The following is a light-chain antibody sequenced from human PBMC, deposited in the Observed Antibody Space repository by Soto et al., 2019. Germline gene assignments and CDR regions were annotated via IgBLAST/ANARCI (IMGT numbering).Light chain of an antibody. CDR3: QQYNTDSRI. Sequence: DIQMTQSPSTLSASVGDRVTITCRASQSIDSWLAWYLQKPGKAPKLLIYKASTLKSGVPSRFSGSGSGTEFTLSINSLQPDDFATYYCQQYNTDSRIFGQGTRVEVK. J-gene: IGKJ1*01. V-gene: IGKV1-5*03. CDR2: KAS. CDR1: QSIDSW.